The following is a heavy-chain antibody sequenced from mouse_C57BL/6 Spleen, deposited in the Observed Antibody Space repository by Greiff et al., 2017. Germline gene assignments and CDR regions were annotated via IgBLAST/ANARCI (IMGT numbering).Heavy chain of an antibody. Sequence: VQLQQSGGDLVKPGGSLKLSCAASGFTFSSYGMSWVRPTPDKRLEWVATISSGGSYTYYPDSVKGRFTISRDNAKNTLDLQRSSLKSEDTTMYYCARHDYDEFYWYFDVWGTGTTVTVSS. J-gene: IGHJ1*03. V-gene: IGHV5-6*01. D-gene: IGHD2-4*01. CDR2: ISSGGSYT. CDR3: ARHDYDEFYWYFDV. CDR1: GFTFSSYG.